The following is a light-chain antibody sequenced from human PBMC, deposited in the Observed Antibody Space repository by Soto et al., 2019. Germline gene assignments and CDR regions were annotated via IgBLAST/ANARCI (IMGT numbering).Light chain of an antibody. CDR3: QQGGNWPLT. J-gene: IGKJ5*01. Sequence: PGERATLSCRASQSVRSSLGWYQQKPGQAPRLLISDASNRATGIPARFSGSGSGTDFTLTISSLEPEDFAVYYCQQGGNWPLTFGQGTRLEIK. V-gene: IGKV3-11*01. CDR1: QSVRSS. CDR2: DAS.